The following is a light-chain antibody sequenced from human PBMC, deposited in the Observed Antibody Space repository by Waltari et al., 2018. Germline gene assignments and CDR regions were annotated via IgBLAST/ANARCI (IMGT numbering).Light chain of an antibody. Sequence: QSALTQPASVSGSPGQSIPISCTGTSSNVGFFNFVSWYQQHPDKAPKLLVSEVHERPSGVSSRFSGSKSCNTASLTISGLQAEDEADYYCCSYAGRNIWVFGGGTKVTVL. CDR3: CSYAGRNIWV. V-gene: IGLV2-23*02. CDR2: EVH. J-gene: IGLJ3*02. CDR1: SSNVGFFNF.